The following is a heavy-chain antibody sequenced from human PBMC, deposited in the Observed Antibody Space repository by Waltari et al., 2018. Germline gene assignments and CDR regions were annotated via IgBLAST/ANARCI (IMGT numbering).Heavy chain of an antibody. CDR3: ARGTNYYDSSGRWYLDY. V-gene: IGHV3-30*04. Sequence: QVQLVESGGGVVQPGRSLRLSCAASGFTFSSNTLHWVRQAPGKGLEWVAVISYDGGDIYYAASVKGRFTISRDNSKNMLYLQMNSLRAEDTAVYHCARGTNYYDSSGRWYLDYWVQGTLVTVSS. J-gene: IGHJ4*02. CDR2: ISYDGGDI. D-gene: IGHD3-22*01. CDR1: GFTFSSNT.